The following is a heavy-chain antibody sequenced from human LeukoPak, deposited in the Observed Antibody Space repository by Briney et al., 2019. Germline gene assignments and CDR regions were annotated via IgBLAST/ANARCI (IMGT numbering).Heavy chain of an antibody. CDR2: INPNSGGT. CDR1: GYTLTGYY. Sequence: GASVKVSCKASGYTLTGYYMHWVRQAPGQGLEWMGWINPNSGGTNYAQKFQGRVTMTRDTSITTAYMELSRLRSDDTAVYYCARGPNSGYDFSNYMDVWGKGTTVTVSS. CDR3: ARGPNSGYDFSNYMDV. J-gene: IGHJ6*03. D-gene: IGHD5-12*01. V-gene: IGHV1-2*02.